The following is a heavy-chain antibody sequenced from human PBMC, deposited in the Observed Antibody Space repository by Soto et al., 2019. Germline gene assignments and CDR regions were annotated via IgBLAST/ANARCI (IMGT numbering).Heavy chain of an antibody. CDR3: ARARAWGGMDV. J-gene: IGHJ6*02. Sequence: GGSLRLSCAASGFTFSSYWMHWVRQAPGKGLVWVSRINSDGSSTSYADSVKGRFTISRDNAKNTLYLQMNSLRAEDTAVYYCARARAWGGMDVWGQGTTVTVYS. CDR1: GFTFSSYW. D-gene: IGHD3-16*01. CDR2: INSDGSST. V-gene: IGHV3-74*01.